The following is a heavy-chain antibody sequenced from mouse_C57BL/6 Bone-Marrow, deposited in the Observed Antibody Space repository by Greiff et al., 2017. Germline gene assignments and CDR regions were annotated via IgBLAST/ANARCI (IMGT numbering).Heavy chain of an antibody. V-gene: IGHV1-7*01. CDR2: INPSSGYT. J-gene: IGHJ4*01. Sequence: VQLQQSGAELAKPGASVKLSCKASGYTFTSYSMHWVKQRPGQGLEWIGYINPSSGYTKYNQKFKDKATLTADKSSSTAYMQLSSLTYEDSAVYYCGYDGYYGDYAMDYWGQGTSVTVSS. CDR3: GYDGYYGDYAMDY. CDR1: GYTFTSYS. D-gene: IGHD2-3*01.